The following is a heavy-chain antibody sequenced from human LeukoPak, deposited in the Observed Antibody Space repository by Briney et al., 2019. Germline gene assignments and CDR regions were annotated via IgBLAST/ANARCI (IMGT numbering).Heavy chain of an antibody. CDR2: ISYDGSNK. D-gene: IGHD5-12*01. V-gene: IGHV3-30*04. CDR1: GFTFSSYA. Sequence: RPGGSLRLSCAASGFTFSSYAMHWVRQAPGKGLEWVAVISYDGSNKYYADSVKGRFTISRDNSKNTLYLQMNSLRAEDTAVYYCARGNRDIVATITWVEGGYYYYMDVWGKGTTVTVSS. CDR3: ARGNRDIVATITWVEGGYYYYMDV. J-gene: IGHJ6*03.